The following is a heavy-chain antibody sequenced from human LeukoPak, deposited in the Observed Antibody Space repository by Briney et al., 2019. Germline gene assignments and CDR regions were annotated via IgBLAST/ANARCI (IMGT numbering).Heavy chain of an antibody. CDR2: ISSSGSTI. J-gene: IGHJ6*03. CDR1: AFTFSSYE. V-gene: IGHV3-48*03. CDR3: AKEQGYYYYYMDV. Sequence: GGSLRLSCAASAFTFSSYEMNWVRQAPGKGLEWVSYISSSGSTIYYADSVKGRFTISRDNAKNSLYLQMNSLRAEDTAVYYCAKEQGYYYYYMDVWGKGTTVTISS.